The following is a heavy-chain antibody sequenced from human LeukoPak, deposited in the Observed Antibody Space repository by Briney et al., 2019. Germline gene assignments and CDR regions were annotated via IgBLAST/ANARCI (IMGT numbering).Heavy chain of an antibody. D-gene: IGHD3-22*01. CDR3: AKEGYYDSSGYLVAFDI. V-gene: IGHV3-23*01. J-gene: IGHJ3*02. Sequence: GGSLRLSCAASGFTFSSYGMSWVRQAPGKGLEWASAISGSGGSTYYADSVKGRFTISRDNSKNTLYLQMNSLRAEDTALYYCAKEGYYDSSGYLVAFDIWGQGTMVTVSS. CDR2: ISGSGGST. CDR1: GFTFSSYG.